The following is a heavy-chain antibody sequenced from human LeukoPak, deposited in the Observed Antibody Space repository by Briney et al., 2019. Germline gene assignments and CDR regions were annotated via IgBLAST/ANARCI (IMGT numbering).Heavy chain of an antibody. D-gene: IGHD5-24*01. CDR1: GGSFSGYY. CDR3: ARHGQRWLQSD. J-gene: IGHJ4*02. CDR2: INHSGST. V-gene: IGHV4-34*01. Sequence: SETLSLTCAVYGGSFSGYYWSWIRQPPGKGLEWIGEINHSGSTNYNPSLKSRVTISVDTSKNQFSLKLSSVTAADTAVYYCARHGQRWLQSDWGQGTLVTVSS.